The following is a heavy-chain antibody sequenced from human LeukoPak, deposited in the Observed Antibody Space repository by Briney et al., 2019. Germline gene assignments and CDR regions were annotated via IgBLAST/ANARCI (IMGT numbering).Heavy chain of an antibody. V-gene: IGHV3-53*01. CDR2: IYSGGNT. D-gene: IGHD3-10*01. CDR3: ARGPPYYYGD. CDR1: GFTFSSYW. Sequence: GGSLRLSCAASGFTFSSYWMNWARQAPGKGLEWVSIIYSGGNTYYADSVKGRFTISRDNSMNTLYLQMNSLRAEDTAVYYCARGPPYYYGDWGQGTLVTVSS. J-gene: IGHJ4*02.